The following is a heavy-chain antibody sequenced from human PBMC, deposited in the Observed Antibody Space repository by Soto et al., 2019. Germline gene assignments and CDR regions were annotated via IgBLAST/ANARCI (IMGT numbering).Heavy chain of an antibody. V-gene: IGHV3-23*01. Sequence: GGSLRLSCAASGFTFSSYAMSWVRQAPGKGLEWVSAISGSGGSIYYADSVKGRFTISRDNSKNTLYLQMNSLRAEDTAVYYCAKGPDYDFWSGTTMDVWGKGTTVTVSS. D-gene: IGHD3-3*01. J-gene: IGHJ6*03. CDR3: AKGPDYDFWSGTTMDV. CDR1: GFTFSSYA. CDR2: ISGSGGSI.